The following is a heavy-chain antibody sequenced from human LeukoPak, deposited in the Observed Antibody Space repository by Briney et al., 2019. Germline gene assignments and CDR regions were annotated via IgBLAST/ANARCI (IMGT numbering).Heavy chain of an antibody. V-gene: IGHV1-18*01. CDR3: ARVGYGSGWYSLDFDY. D-gene: IGHD6-19*01. J-gene: IGHJ4*02. Sequence: GASVNVSCKASGYTFTSYGISWVRQAPGQGLEWMGWISAYNGNTNYAQKLQGRVTMTTDTSTGTAYMELRSLRSDDTAVYYCARVGYGSGWYSLDFDYWGQGTLVTVSS. CDR2: ISAYNGNT. CDR1: GYTFTSYG.